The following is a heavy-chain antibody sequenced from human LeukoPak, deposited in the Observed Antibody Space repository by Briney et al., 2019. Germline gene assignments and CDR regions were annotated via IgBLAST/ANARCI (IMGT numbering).Heavy chain of an antibody. J-gene: IGHJ4*02. CDR3: AREGRWEPNRDYR. D-gene: IGHD4-11*01. CDR2: LSSKGGNK. V-gene: IGHV3-30*04. CDR1: GFIFDTHI. Sequence: GGSLRLSCAASGFIFDTHIMHWVRQAPGKGREWVAVLSSKGGNKYYADSVKGRFTISRDNFRGTLYLQMNSLRADDTAVYYCAREGRWEPNRDYRWGQGTLV.